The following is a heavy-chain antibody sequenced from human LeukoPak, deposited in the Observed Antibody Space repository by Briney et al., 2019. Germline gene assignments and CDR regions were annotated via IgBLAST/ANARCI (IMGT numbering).Heavy chain of an antibody. CDR2: VNPSGGST. CDR3: ASSRANWGSILVYGMDV. J-gene: IGHJ6*04. V-gene: IGHV1-46*01. CDR1: GYTFPIYY. Sequence: ASVKVSCQASGYTFPIYYMHWVRQAPGQGLEWMGIVNPSGGSTSYAQKFQGRVTMTRDTSTSTVYMELSSLRSEDTAVYYCASSRANWGSILVYGMDVWGKGTTVTVSS. D-gene: IGHD7-27*01.